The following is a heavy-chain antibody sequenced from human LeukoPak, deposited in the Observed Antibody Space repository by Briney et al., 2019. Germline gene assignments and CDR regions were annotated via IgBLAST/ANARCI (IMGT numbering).Heavy chain of an antibody. CDR1: GGSFSGYY. CDR2: INHSGST. V-gene: IGHV4-34*01. CDR3: ARGSSYGTPSDFDY. Sequence: PSETRSLTCAVYGGSFSGYYWSWICQPPGKGLEWIGEINHSGSTNYNPSLKSRVTISVDTSKNQFSLKLSSVTAADTAVYYCARGSSYGTPSDFDYWGQGTLVTVSS. J-gene: IGHJ4*02. D-gene: IGHD5-18*01.